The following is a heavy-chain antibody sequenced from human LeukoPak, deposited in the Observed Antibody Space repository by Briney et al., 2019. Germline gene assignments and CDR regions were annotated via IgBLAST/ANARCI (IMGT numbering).Heavy chain of an antibody. D-gene: IGHD2-2*01. Sequence: GGSLRLSCAASGNYWMHWVRQAPGKGLVWVSHINSDGSWTSYADSVKGRFTISKDNAKNTVYLQMNNLRAEDTAVYYCVSFYETYWGRGTLVIVSS. J-gene: IGHJ4*02. CDR1: GNYW. CDR2: INSDGSWT. V-gene: IGHV3-74*01. CDR3: VSFYETY.